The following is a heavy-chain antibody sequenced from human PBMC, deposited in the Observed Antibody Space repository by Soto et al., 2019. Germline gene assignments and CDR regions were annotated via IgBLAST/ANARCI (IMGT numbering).Heavy chain of an antibody. CDR1: GGSISSYY. Sequence: SETLSLTCTVSGGSISSYYWSWIRQPPGKGLEWIGYIYYSGITDYNPSLKSRVTISVDTSKSQFSLDLSSVTAADTSVYYCATMGTPVTGLYYFDYWGQGTPVTVSS. CDR2: IYYSGIT. CDR3: ATMGTPVTGLYYFDY. D-gene: IGHD4-17*01. J-gene: IGHJ4*02. V-gene: IGHV4-59*08.